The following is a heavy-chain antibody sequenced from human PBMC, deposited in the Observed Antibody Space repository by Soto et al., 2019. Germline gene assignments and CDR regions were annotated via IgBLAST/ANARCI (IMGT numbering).Heavy chain of an antibody. CDR1: GGTFSSYA. J-gene: IGHJ4*02. CDR2: INPIGGST. CDR3: ARDRLRGYDSSGFYS. D-gene: IGHD3-22*01. V-gene: IGHV1-46*01. Sequence: ASVKVSCKASGGTFSSYAISWVRQAPGQGLEWMGIINPIGGSTNYAQKFQGRVTMTRDTSTSTVYMELSSLRSDDTAVYYCARDRLRGYDSSGFYSWGQGTMVTVSS.